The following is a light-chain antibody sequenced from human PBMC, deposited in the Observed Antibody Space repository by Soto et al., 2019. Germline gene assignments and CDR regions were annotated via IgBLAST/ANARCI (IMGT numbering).Light chain of an antibody. V-gene: IGKV3-20*01. CDR2: SAS. Sequence: EIVLTQSPGTLSLSPGERATLSCRASQSVSSNYLAWYQQKPGQAPRVLIYSASSRATGIPDRFSGSGSGTDFTLTISRLKPEDVAVYYCQQYGSSPTFGQGTKVDIK. CDR3: QQYGSSPT. CDR1: QSVSSNY. J-gene: IGKJ1*01.